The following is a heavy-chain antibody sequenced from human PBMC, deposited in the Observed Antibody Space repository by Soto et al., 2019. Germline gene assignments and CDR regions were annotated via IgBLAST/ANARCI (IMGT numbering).Heavy chain of an antibody. J-gene: IGHJ6*02. D-gene: IGHD1-26*01. V-gene: IGHV1-69*13. CDR2: IIPIFGTA. CDR1: GGTFSSYA. Sequence: SVKVSCKASGGTFSSYAISWVRQAPGQGLEWMRGIIPIFGTANYAQKFQGRVTITADESTSTAYMELSSLISEDTAVYYCASGSGSLGGFYYGMDVWGQGTTVTVSS. CDR3: ASGSGSLGGFYYGMDV.